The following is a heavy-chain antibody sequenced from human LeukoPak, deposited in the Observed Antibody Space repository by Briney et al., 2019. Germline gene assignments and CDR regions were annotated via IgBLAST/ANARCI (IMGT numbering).Heavy chain of an antibody. CDR2: IYYSGST. J-gene: IGHJ3*02. V-gene: IGHV4-31*03. D-gene: IGHD3-22*01. CDR1: GGSISSGGYY. CDR3: ARSKDSSGSRNAFDI. Sequence: SETLSLTCTASGGSISSGGYYWSWIRQHPGKGLEWIGYIYYSGSTYYNPSLKSRVTISVDRSKNQFSLKLSSVTAADTAVYYCARSKDSSGSRNAFDIWGQGTMVTVSS.